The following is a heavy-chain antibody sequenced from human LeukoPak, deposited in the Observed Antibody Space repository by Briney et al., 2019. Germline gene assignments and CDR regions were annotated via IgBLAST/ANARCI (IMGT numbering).Heavy chain of an antibody. CDR3: ATNYYDSSGYDWYFDL. CDR2: IYPGDSDT. D-gene: IGHD3-22*01. Sequence: GESLKISCKVSGYSFTTYWIGWVRQTPGKGLEWMGIIYPGDSDTRYSPSFQGQVTISADKSISTAYLQWSSLKASDTAMYYCATNYYDSSGYDWYFDLWGRGTLVTVSS. V-gene: IGHV5-51*01. J-gene: IGHJ2*01. CDR1: GYSFTTYW.